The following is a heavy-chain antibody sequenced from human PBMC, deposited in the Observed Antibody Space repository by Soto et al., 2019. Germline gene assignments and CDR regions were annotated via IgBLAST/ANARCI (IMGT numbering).Heavy chain of an antibody. Sequence: SLRLSCAASGFTFSSYGMHWVRQAPGKGLEWVAVISYDGSNKYYADSVKGRFTISRDNSKNTLYLQMNSLRAEDTAVYYCAKETGIAAAVGYYGMDVWGQGTKVTVSS. D-gene: IGHD6-13*01. V-gene: IGHV3-30*18. CDR1: GFTFSSYG. J-gene: IGHJ6*02. CDR3: AKETGIAAAVGYYGMDV. CDR2: ISYDGSNK.